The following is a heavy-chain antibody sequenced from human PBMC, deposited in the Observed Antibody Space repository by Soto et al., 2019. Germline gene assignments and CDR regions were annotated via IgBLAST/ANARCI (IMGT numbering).Heavy chain of an antibody. CDR2: ISYDGSNK. CDR3: ARVYTTVTTQSGVYYGMDV. V-gene: IGHV3-30-3*01. J-gene: IGHJ6*02. D-gene: IGHD4-17*01. CDR1: GFTFSSYA. Sequence: GGSLRLSCAASGFTFSSYAMHWVRQAPGKGLEWVAVISYDGSNKYYADSVKGRFTISRDNSKNTLYLQMNSLRAEDTAVYYCARVYTTVTTQSGVYYGMDVWGQGTTVTVSS.